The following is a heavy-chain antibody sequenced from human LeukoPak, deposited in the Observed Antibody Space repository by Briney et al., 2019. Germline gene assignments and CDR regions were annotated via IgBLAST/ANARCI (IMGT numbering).Heavy chain of an antibody. CDR2: VNHLGRT. Sequence: PSETVSLTCAVSSGSFSVYYWRWLPQPPGKGLEGIGEVNHLGRTNYNPFLESPVTMSLDTFKKDAFLTLTPVTTAEPAFYYCARGPASGIYPIDYWGQRTLVTVSS. CDR1: SGSFSVYY. J-gene: IGHJ4*02. CDR3: ARGPASGIYPIDY. V-gene: IGHV4-34*01. D-gene: IGHD2-21*01.